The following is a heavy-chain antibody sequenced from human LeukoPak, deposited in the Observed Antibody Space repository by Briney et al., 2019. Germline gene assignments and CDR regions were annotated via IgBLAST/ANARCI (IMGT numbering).Heavy chain of an antibody. J-gene: IGHJ4*02. V-gene: IGHV1-69*13. CDR3: ASLGGGSTVTTYLNY. D-gene: IGHD4-17*01. CDR2: IIPIFGTA. CDR1: GYTFSSNY. Sequence: SVKVSCKASGYTFSSNYMHWVRQAPGQGLEWVGGIIPIFGTANYAQKFQGRVTITADESTSTAYMELSSLRSEDTAVYYCASLGGGSTVTTYLNYWGQGTLVTVSS.